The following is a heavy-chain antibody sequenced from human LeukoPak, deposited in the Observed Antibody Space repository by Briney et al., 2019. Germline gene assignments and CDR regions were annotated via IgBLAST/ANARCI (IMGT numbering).Heavy chain of an antibody. Sequence: PGGSLRLSCAASGFTVSSSYISWVRQAPGKGLEWVSVIYAGDCTYYADSVKGRFIISRDNAKNSLYLQMNSLRDEDTAVFYCASGSGHWGQGTLVTVSS. V-gene: IGHV3-53*01. J-gene: IGHJ4*02. CDR3: ASGSGH. CDR2: IYAGDCT. CDR1: GFTVSSSY. D-gene: IGHD2-2*03.